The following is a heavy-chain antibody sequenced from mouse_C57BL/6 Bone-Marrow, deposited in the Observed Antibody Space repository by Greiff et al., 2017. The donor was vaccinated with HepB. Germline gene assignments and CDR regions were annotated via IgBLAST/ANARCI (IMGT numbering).Heavy chain of an antibody. V-gene: IGHV5-4*01. J-gene: IGHJ2*01. D-gene: IGHD1-1*01. Sequence: EVQVVESGGGLVKPGGSLKLSCAASGFTFSSYAMSWVRQTPEKRLEWVATISDGGSYTYYPDNVKGRITISRDNAKNNQYLQMSHLKSEDTAMYYCARDSAINYYGNSYYFDYWGQGTTLTVSS. CDR1: GFTFSSYA. CDR2: ISDGGSYT. CDR3: ARDSAINYYGNSYYFDY.